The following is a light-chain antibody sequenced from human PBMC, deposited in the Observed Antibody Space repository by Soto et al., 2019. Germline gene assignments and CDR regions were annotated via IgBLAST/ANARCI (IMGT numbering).Light chain of an antibody. CDR3: QQYSTGM. Sequence: VVLTQSPGTLSLSPGERATLSCRASQSADSNYLAWYQQKPGQAPRLLIYGGSRRATGIPDRFSGGGSGTDFTLTISRREPEDYAVYYCQQYSTGMFGQGTKVEI. V-gene: IGKV3-20*01. J-gene: IGKJ1*01. CDR2: GGS. CDR1: QSADSNY.